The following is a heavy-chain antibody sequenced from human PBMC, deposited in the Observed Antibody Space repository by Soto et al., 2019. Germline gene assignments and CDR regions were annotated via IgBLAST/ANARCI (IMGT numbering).Heavy chain of an antibody. D-gene: IGHD6-6*01. CDR2: ISAYNGNT. Sequence: ASVKVSCKASGYTFTSYGIRWVRQAPGQGLEWMGWISAYNGNTNYAQKLQGRVTMTTDTSTSTAYMELRSLRSDDTAVYYYARDPGVAARPNPTYYYYYGMDVWGQGTTVTVSS. CDR3: ARDPGVAARPNPTYYYYYGMDV. J-gene: IGHJ6*02. CDR1: GYTFTSYG. V-gene: IGHV1-18*01.